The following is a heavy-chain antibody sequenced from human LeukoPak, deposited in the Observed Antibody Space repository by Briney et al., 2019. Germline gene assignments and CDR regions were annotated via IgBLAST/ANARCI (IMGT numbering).Heavy chain of an antibody. J-gene: IGHJ4*02. D-gene: IGHD3-9*01. CDR2: IYYSGST. V-gene: IGHV4-59*01. CDR1: GGSISSYY. Sequence: SETLSLTCTVSGGSISSYYWSWLRQPPGKGLEWIGYIYYSGSTNYNPSLKSRVTISVDTSKNRFSLKLSSVTAADTAVYYCARGGIRYFDWLFDYWGQGTLVTVSS. CDR3: ARGGIRYFDWLFDY.